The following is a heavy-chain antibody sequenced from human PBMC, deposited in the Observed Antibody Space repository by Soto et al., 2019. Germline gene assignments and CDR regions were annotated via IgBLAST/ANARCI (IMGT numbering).Heavy chain of an antibody. D-gene: IGHD2-2*01. CDR2: ISSRSSTI. V-gene: IGHV3-48*01. CDR3: ARGGYCSSTSCYAGSGFVI. CDR1: GFTFSSYS. Sequence: PGGSLRLSCAASGFTFSSYSMNWVRQAPGKGLEWVSYISSRSSTIYYADSVKGRFTISRDNAKNSLYLQMNSLRAEDTAVYYCARGGYCSSTSCYAGSGFVIWGQGTMVTVSS. J-gene: IGHJ3*02.